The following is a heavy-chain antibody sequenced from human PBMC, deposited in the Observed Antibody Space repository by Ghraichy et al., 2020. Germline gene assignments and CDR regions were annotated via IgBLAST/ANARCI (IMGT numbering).Heavy chain of an antibody. V-gene: IGHV3-7*03. D-gene: IGHD3-10*01. CDR1: GLIFSTYW. CDR2: INQDGREK. Sequence: ESLNISCAASGLIFSTYWMTWVRQAPGKGLEWVANINQDGREKYYVASVKGRFTISRDNAKNSLYLQMNGLRAEDTAVYYCSSGDTFDIWGQGTMVAVSS. CDR3: SSGDTFDI. J-gene: IGHJ3*02.